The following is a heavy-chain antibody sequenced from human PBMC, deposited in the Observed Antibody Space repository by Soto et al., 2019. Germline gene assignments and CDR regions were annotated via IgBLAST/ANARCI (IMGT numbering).Heavy chain of an antibody. J-gene: IGHJ4*02. CDR1: GFTFNSYG. Sequence: GGSLRLSCAASGFTFNSYGMHWVRQAPGKGLEWVAVISYDGSNKYYGDFVKGRFTISRDDSKSIAYLEMNSLKTEDSAVYYCTRLPPHPRPAFDYWGQGTLVTVSS. CDR3: TRLPPHPRPAFDY. V-gene: IGHV3-30*03. CDR2: ISYDGSNK. D-gene: IGHD2-2*01.